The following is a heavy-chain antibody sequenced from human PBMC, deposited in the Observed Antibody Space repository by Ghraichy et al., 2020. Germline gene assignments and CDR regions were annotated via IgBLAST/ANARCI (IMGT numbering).Heavy chain of an antibody. D-gene: IGHD3-3*01. Sequence: SETLSLTCTVSGGSISSSSYYWGWIRQPPGKGLEWIGSIYYSGSTYYNPSLKSRVTISVDTSKNQFSLKLSSVTAADTAVYYCARLRALGIFGVVYYFDYWGQGTLVTVSS. J-gene: IGHJ4*02. CDR2: IYYSGST. CDR1: GGSISSSSYY. V-gene: IGHV4-39*01. CDR3: ARLRALGIFGVVYYFDY.